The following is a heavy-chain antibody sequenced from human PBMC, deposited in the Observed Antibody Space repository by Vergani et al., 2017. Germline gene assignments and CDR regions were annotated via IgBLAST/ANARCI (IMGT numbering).Heavy chain of an antibody. Sequence: QVQLVQSGAEVKKPGSSVKVSCKASGGTFSSYAISWVRQAPGQGLEWMGGIIPIFGTANYAQKFQGSVTITADESTSTAYMELSSLRSEDTAVYYCARDHSGSGSTHDAFDIWGQGTMVTVSS. J-gene: IGHJ3*02. CDR3: ARDHSGSGSTHDAFDI. CDR2: IIPIFGTA. D-gene: IGHD3-3*01. V-gene: IGHV1-69*01. CDR1: GGTFSSYA.